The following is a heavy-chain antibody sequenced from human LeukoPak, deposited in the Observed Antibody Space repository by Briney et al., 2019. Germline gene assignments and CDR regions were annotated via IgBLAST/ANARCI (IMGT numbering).Heavy chain of an antibody. J-gene: IGHJ4*02. Sequence: GRSLRLSCAASGFTFSSYAMHWVRQAPGKGLEWVAVISYDGSNKYYADSVKGRFTISRDNSKNTLYLQMNSLRAEDTAVYYCARVDQKGDHEGYSRNDYWGQGTLVTVSS. CDR2: ISYDGSNK. D-gene: IGHD6-13*01. CDR1: GFTFSSYA. V-gene: IGHV3-30-3*01. CDR3: ARVDQKGDHEGYSRNDY.